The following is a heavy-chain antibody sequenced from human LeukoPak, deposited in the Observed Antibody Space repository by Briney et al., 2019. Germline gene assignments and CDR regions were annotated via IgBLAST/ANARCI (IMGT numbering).Heavy chain of an antibody. J-gene: IGHJ3*02. V-gene: IGHV1-8*03. CDR1: GYTFTDYD. Sequence: ASVTVSCKTSGYTFTDYDIHWVRQAPGHGLGWMGWMNPNSGKTNYAQKLKGRVTFSRNTSLSVAYMELSGLRSEDAAVYFCARGDFGETNTAFDIWGQGTMVAVSS. D-gene: IGHD4-17*01. CDR3: ARGDFGETNTAFDI. CDR2: MNPNSGKT.